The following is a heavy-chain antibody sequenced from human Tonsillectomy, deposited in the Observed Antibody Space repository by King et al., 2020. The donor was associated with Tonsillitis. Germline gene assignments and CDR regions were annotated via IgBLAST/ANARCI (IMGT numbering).Heavy chain of an antibody. CDR1: GGSFSGYY. J-gene: IGHJ4*02. Sequence: VQLQQWGAGLLKPSETLSLTCAVYGGSFSGYYWSWIRQPPGKGLEWIGEINHRGSNTYNPSLKSRVTISLDTSKNQFSLKPSSVTAADTTVYYCASSGWYRGYWGQGTLVTVSS. CDR2: INHRGSN. D-gene: IGHD6-19*01. V-gene: IGHV4-34*01. CDR3: ASSGWYRGY.